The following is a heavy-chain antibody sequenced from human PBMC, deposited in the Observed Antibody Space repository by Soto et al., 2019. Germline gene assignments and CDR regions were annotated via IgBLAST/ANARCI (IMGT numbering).Heavy chain of an antibody. CDR3: ARAPTASYYYMDV. J-gene: IGHJ6*03. Sequence: PGGSKRLSCAAAGLTFSDYGRSWIRKDPGKGLEWVSYISSSGSTIYYADSVKGRFTISRDNAKKSLYLQMNSLRAEDTAVYYCARAPTASYYYMDVWGKGTTVTVSS. CDR2: ISSSGSTI. CDR1: GLTFSDYG. V-gene: IGHV3-11*01.